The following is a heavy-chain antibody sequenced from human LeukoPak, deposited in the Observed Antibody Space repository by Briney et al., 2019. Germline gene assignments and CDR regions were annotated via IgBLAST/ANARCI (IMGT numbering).Heavy chain of an antibody. V-gene: IGHV1-18*01. J-gene: IGHJ5*02. CDR2: ISVDNGNT. D-gene: IGHD5-12*01. Sequence: ASVKVSCKASGFTFTNYAISWVRQAPGQGLEWLAWISVDNGNTNYIRNLQGRVTLTTDTSTSTAYMELRNLSSDDTAVYYCARDSWARAYDIDHWGQGTLVTVSS. CDR3: ARDSWARAYDIDH. CDR1: GFTFTNYA.